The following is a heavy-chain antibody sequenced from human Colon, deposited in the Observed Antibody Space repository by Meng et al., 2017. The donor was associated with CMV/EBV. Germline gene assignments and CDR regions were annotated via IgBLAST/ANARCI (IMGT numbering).Heavy chain of an antibody. CDR2: IYHSGST. D-gene: IGHD2-2*01. Sequence: GSLRLSCTVSGYSINIGYYWGWIRQPPGKGLEWIGTIYHSGSTYYNPSLKSRVTISVDTSKNQFSLKLSSVTAADTAIYYCARIKGYCSSDSCYPDYWGQGTLVTV. CDR3: ARIKGYCSSDSCYPDY. CDR1: GYSINIGYY. J-gene: IGHJ4*02. V-gene: IGHV4-38-2*02.